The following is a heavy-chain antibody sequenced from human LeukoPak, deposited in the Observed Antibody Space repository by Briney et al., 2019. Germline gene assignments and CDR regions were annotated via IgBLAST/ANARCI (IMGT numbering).Heavy chain of an antibody. CDR2: MNPNSGAT. D-gene: IGHD3-10*01. V-gene: IGHV1-8*01. Sequence: ASVKVSCKASGYTFTSYDINWLRQATGQGPEWMGWMNPNSGATGYAQKFQGRVTMTRSTSINTAYMELSSLRSEDTAVYYCAKEKTLVLLWFGESAGTYYFDYWGQGTLVTVSS. CDR1: GYTFTSYD. J-gene: IGHJ4*02. CDR3: AKEKTLVLLWFGESAGTYYFDY.